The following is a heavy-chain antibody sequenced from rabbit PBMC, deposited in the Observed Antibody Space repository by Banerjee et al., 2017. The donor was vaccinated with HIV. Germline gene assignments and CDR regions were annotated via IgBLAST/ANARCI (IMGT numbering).Heavy chain of an antibody. CDR2: IGTDSGNT. Sequence: QSLEESGGDLVKPGASLTLTCTASGFSFSNNYVMYWVRQAPGKGLEWIGCIGTDSGNTYYANWAKGRFTISKTSSTTVTLQMTSLTAADTATYFCARGWITMTMNLWGPGTLVTVS. CDR1: GFSFSNNYV. V-gene: IGHV1S40*01. CDR3: ARGWITMTMNL. J-gene: IGHJ4*01. D-gene: IGHD2-1*01.